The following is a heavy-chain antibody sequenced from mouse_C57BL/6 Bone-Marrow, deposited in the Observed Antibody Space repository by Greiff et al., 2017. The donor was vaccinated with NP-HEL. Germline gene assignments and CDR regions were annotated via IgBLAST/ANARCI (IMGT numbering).Heavy chain of an antibody. CDR3: TASMVTSWFAY. D-gene: IGHD2-2*01. CDR2: IDPENGDT. J-gene: IGHJ3*01. Sequence: VQLKQSGAELVRPGASVKLSCTASGFNIKDDYMHWVKQRPEQGLEWIGWIDPENGDTEYASKFQGKATITADTSSNTAYLQLSSLTSEDTAVYSCTASMVTSWFAYWGQGTLVTVSA. V-gene: IGHV14-4*01. CDR1: GFNIKDDY.